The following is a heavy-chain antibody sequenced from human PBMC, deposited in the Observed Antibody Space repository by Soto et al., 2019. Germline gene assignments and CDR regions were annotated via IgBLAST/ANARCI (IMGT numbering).Heavy chain of an antibody. V-gene: IGHV4-30-4*02. CDR2: VYSTGTT. J-gene: IGHJ6*02. CDR3: ARVSKLFSPCDGKSPSFYAMDA. CDR1: GEAISGSEFY. Sequence: SETLALSCAVSGEAISGSEFYWTWIRQPPGKPLEGMGYVYSTGTTNYSPSLKRRVDMTVDTSENQFSLKVRSVTAADAAVYFCARVSKLFSPCDGKSPSFYAMDAWGPATTVPVSS. D-gene: IGHD2-15*01.